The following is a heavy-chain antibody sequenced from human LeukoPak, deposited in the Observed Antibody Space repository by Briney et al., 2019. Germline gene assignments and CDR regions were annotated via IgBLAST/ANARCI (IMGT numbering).Heavy chain of an antibody. CDR3: AREFNYAYDY. J-gene: IGHJ4*02. V-gene: IGHV3-74*01. CDR2: ITGDGSST. Sequence: PGGSLRVSCAASGFTFSSYWVHWVRQAPGKGLVWVSRITGDGSSTIYADSVKGRFTISRDNAKNTLYLQMNSLRAEDTAVYYCAREFNYAYDYWGQGTLVTVSS. CDR1: GFTFSSYW. D-gene: IGHD2-2*01.